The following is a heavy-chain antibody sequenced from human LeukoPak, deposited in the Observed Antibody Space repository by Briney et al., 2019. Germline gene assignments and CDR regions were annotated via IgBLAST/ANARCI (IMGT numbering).Heavy chain of an antibody. CDR2: FNPSTDGT. CDR3: ARRHPGDGYNYWTGYYFDY. CDR1: GYTFTSYY. V-gene: IGHV1-46*01. D-gene: IGHD5-24*01. J-gene: IGHJ4*02. Sequence: ASVKVSCKASGYTFTSYYIHWVRQAPGQGLEGMGIFNPSTDGTTYAQKFQGRVTMTRDTSTSTVYMELSSLRFEDTAVYYCARRHPGDGYNYWTGYYFDYWGQGTLVTVSS.